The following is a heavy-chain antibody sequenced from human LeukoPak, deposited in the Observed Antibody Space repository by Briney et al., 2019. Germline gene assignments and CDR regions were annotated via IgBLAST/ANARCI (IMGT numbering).Heavy chain of an antibody. J-gene: IGHJ4*02. CDR3: AKRGLRFGYCDGGSCLKPFYFDS. V-gene: IGHV3-23*01. D-gene: IGHD2-15*01. CDR1: GFTFSNYA. Sequence: GGSLRLSCEASGFTFSNYAMSWVRQAPGKGLEWVSTSSGSGGTTYYADSVEGRFTISRDNSKNTLYLQMNSLRAEDTAVYYCAKRGLRFGYCDGGSCLKPFYFDSWGQGTLVTVSS. CDR2: SSGSGGTT.